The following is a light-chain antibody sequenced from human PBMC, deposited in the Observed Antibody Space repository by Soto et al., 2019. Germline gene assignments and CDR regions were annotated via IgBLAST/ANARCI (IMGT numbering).Light chain of an antibody. CDR1: SSDVGGYNY. V-gene: IGLV2-8*01. CDR2: EVN. Sequence: QSVLTQPPSASGSPGQSVTISCTGTSSDVGGYNYVSWYQQYPGKAPKLLIYEVNKRPSGVPDRCSGSKSGNTASLTVSGLQGDDEADYYCSSYAGSNNLFGGGTKLTVL. CDR3: SSYAGSNNL. J-gene: IGLJ2*01.